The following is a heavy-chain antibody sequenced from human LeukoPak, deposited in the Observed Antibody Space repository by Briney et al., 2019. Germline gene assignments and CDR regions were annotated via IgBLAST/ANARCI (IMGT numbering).Heavy chain of an antibody. J-gene: IGHJ4*02. CDR1: GGSISSSSYY. V-gene: IGHV4-39*01. Sequence: PSETLSLTCTVSGGSISSSSYYWGWIRQPPGKGLEWIGSIYYSGSTYYNSSLKSRVTISVDTSKNQFSLKLSSVTAADTAVYYCARRGWYYYFDYWGQGTLVTVSS. CDR3: ARRGWYYYFDY. CDR2: IYYSGST. D-gene: IGHD6-19*01.